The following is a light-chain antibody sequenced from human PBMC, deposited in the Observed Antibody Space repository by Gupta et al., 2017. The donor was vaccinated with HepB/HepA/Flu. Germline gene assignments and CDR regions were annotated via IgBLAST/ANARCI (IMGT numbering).Light chain of an antibody. CDR3: QSYDSSLSDVV. CDR1: NSNIGAGYD. CDR2: SNS. Sequence: QSVLTQPPSVSGAPGQRVTISCTGNNSNIGAGYDVHWYQQLPGTPPKLVIHSNSNRPSGVPDRFSGSKSGTSASLAIXGXQAEDEXDFYCQSYDSSLSDVVFGGGTKLTVL. V-gene: IGLV1-40*01. J-gene: IGLJ2*01.